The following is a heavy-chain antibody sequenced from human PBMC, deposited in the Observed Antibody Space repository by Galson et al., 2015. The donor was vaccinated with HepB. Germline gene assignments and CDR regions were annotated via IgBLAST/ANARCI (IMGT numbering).Heavy chain of an antibody. CDR1: GGTFSSYT. J-gene: IGHJ6*02. CDR3: ARDYPFGVVNLSHYYYFAMDV. Sequence: SVKVSCKASGGTFSSYTVTWVRQAPGQGLEWVGRIIPILGITNYAQKFQGRVTFTADKSTGTVYMELSSLRSEDTAVYYCARDYPFGVVNLSHYYYFAMDVWGQGTTVTVSS. V-gene: IGHV1-69*04. CDR2: IIPILGIT. D-gene: IGHD3-3*01.